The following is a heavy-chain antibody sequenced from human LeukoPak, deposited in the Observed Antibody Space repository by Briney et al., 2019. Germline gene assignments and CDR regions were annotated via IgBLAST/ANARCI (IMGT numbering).Heavy chain of an antibody. CDR2: ISSSSSYI. Sequence: GGSLRLSCAASGFTFSSYSMNWVRQAPGKGLEWVSPISSSSSYIYYADSVKGRFTISRDNAKNSLYLQMNSLRAEDTAVYYCARDGRATVTTRCMDVWGQGTTVTVSS. V-gene: IGHV3-21*01. CDR1: GFTFSSYS. D-gene: IGHD4-17*01. J-gene: IGHJ6*02. CDR3: ARDGRATVTTRCMDV.